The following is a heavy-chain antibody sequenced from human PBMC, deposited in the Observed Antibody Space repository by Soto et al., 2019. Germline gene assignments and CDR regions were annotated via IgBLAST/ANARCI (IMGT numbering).Heavy chain of an antibody. V-gene: IGHV1-46*03. CDR3: ARAYSSTSHYQSIFDY. J-gene: IGHJ4*02. CDR1: GYTFTSYY. D-gene: IGHD2-2*01. CDR2: INPSGGST. Sequence: ASVKVSCKASGYTFTSYYMHWVRQAPGQGLEWMGIINPSGGSTSYAQKFQGRVTMTRDTSTSTVYMELSSLRSEDTAVYYCARAYSSTSHYQSIFDYWGQGTLVPVSS.